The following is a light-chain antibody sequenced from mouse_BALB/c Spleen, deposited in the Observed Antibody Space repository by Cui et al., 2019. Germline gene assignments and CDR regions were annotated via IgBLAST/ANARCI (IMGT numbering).Light chain of an antibody. Sequence: QIVLRQYPALMSASPGEKVTMTCSASSSVSYMYWYQQKPRSSPKPWIYLTSNLASGVPARFSGSGSGTSYSLTISSMEAEDAATYYCQLWSSNPPTFGGGTKLEIK. CDR2: LTS. CDR1: SSVSY. V-gene: IGKV4-68*01. CDR3: QLWSSNPPT. J-gene: IGKJ2*01.